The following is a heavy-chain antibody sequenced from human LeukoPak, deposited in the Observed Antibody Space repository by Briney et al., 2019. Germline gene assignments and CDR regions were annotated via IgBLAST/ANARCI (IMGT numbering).Heavy chain of an antibody. Sequence: PGGSLRLSCAASGFTFSHYAMSWVRQAPGKGPEWVSAISKDGGDSYYADPVKGRFAISRDNSKNMLYLQMNSLRAEDTAVYYCATHSSSWYGGFDYWGQGTLVTVSS. D-gene: IGHD6-13*01. CDR2: ISKDGGDS. CDR1: GFTFSHYA. J-gene: IGHJ4*02. CDR3: ATHSSSWYGGFDY. V-gene: IGHV3-23*01.